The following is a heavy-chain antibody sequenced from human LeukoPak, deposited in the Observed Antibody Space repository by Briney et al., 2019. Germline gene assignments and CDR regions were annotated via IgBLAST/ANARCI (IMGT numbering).Heavy chain of an antibody. V-gene: IGHV3-48*03. CDR1: GFTFSSYE. D-gene: IGHD1-26*01. CDR3: ARSTPLKELDY. Sequence: PGGSLRLSCAASGFTFSSYEMNWVRQAPGKGLEWVSYISSSGSTIYYADSVKGRFTISRDNAKNSLYLQMNSLRAEDTAVCYCARSTPLKELDYWGQGTLVTVSS. CDR2: ISSSGSTI. J-gene: IGHJ4*02.